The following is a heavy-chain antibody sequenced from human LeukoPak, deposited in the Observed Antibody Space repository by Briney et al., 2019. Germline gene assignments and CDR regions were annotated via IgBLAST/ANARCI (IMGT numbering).Heavy chain of an antibody. CDR2: IYSGGST. CDR1: GFIVSSTY. Sequence: GGSLRLSCAASGFIVSSTYMSWVRQTPGKGLEWVSVIYSGGSTYYADSVKGRFTISRDNAKNSVYLQMNSLRAEDTAVYYCARDPYSSSSFDYWGQGTLVTVSS. CDR3: ARDPYSSSSFDY. J-gene: IGHJ4*02. D-gene: IGHD6-6*01. V-gene: IGHV3-53*01.